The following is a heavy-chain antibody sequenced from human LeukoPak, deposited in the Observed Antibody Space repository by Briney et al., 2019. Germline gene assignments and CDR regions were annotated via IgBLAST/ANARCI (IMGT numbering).Heavy chain of an antibody. D-gene: IGHD3-3*01. CDR2: IYYSGST. Sequence: KPSETLSLTCTVSGGSISSSSYYWGWIRQPPGKGLEWIGSIYYSGSTYCNPSLKSRVTISVDTSKNQFSLKLSSVTAADTAVYYCARQPTIFGVVDAFDIWGQGTMVTVSS. CDR3: ARQPTIFGVVDAFDI. J-gene: IGHJ3*02. V-gene: IGHV4-39*01. CDR1: GGSISSSSYY.